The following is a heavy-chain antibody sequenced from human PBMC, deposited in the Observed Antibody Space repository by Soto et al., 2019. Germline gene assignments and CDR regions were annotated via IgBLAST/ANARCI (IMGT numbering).Heavy chain of an antibody. D-gene: IGHD6-13*01. V-gene: IGHV4-31*03. CDR3: ARGRAAGTRPPSLYYCYYYGMDV. CDR2: IYYSGST. Sequence: SETLSLTCTVSGGSISSGGYYWSWIRQHPGKGLEWIGYIYYSGSTYYNPSLKSRVTISVDTSKNQFSLKLSSVTAADTAVYYCARGRAAGTRPPSLYYCYYYGMDVWGQGTTVTVSS. CDR1: GGSISSGGYY. J-gene: IGHJ6*02.